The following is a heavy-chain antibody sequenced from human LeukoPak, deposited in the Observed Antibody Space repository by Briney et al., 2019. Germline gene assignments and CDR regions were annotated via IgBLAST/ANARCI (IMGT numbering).Heavy chain of an antibody. Sequence: PSETLSLTCAVYGGSFSGYYWSWIRQPPGKGLEWIGEINHSGSTNYNPSLKSRVTISVDTSKNQFSLKLSSVTAADTAVYYCARGLKDIVVVVAATPTNWFGPWGQGTLVTVSS. CDR2: INHSGST. D-gene: IGHD2-15*01. CDR3: ARGLKDIVVVVAATPTNWFGP. J-gene: IGHJ5*02. CDR1: GGSFSGYY. V-gene: IGHV4-34*01.